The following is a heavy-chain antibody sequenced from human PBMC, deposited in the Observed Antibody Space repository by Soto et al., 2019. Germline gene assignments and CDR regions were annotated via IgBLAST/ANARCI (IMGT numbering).Heavy chain of an antibody. V-gene: IGHV1-2*02. Sequence: ASVTVSCKASGYTFTGTYIHSVRQAPGQGLEWMGWVNPDNGGTTSAEKFQGRVTMTRDTSVTTAYMELYRLTSDDTAVYYCARDPRPPSGWLGFWEYGMDVWGQGTTVTV. CDR2: VNPDNGGT. J-gene: IGHJ6*02. D-gene: IGHD3-3*01. CDR1: GYTFTGTY. CDR3: ARDPRPPSGWLGFWEYGMDV.